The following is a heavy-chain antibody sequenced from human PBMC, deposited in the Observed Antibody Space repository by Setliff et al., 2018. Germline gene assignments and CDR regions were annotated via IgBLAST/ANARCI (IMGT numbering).Heavy chain of an antibody. CDR1: GGTFNTYA. CDR2: IVPVFGTR. V-gene: IGHV1-69*13. Sequence: GPSVKVSCKASGGTFNTYAINWVRQAPGQGLAWMGGIVPVFGTRNYAQKFQGRVTFSADDSANTAYMELTSLTSEDTAVYYCARNIGMGQRDYFDYWGQGTVVTVSS. J-gene: IGHJ4*02. D-gene: IGHD5-18*01. CDR3: ARNIGMGQRDYFDY.